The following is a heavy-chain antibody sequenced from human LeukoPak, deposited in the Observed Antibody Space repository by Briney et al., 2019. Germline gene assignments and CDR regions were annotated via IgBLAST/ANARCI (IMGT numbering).Heavy chain of an antibody. CDR1: GGSISSSSYY. J-gene: IGHJ6*03. CDR3: ARLVTEYGDYATYYYYYMDV. Sequence: SETLSLTCTVSGGSISSSSYYWGWIRQPPGKGLEWIGSIYYSGSTYYNPSLKSRVTISVDTSKNQFSLKLSSVTAADTAAYYCARLVTEYGDYATYYYYYMDVWGKGTTVTISS. V-gene: IGHV4-39*01. CDR2: IYYSGST. D-gene: IGHD4-17*01.